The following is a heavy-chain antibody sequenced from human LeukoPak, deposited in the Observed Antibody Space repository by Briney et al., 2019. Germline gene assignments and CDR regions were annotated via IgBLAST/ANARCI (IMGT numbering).Heavy chain of an antibody. D-gene: IGHD1-14*01. CDR3: ARLIGSSTVADY. J-gene: IGHJ4*02. CDR1: GGSIRSYF. CDR2: IYYTGST. V-gene: IGHV4-59*08. Sequence: SETLSLTCTVSGGSIRSYFWSWIRQPPGKGLEWIGFIYYTGSTTNNPSLKSRITISVGTSNNQLFLKMGSLTAADTAVYYCARLIGSSTVADYWGQGTLVTVSS.